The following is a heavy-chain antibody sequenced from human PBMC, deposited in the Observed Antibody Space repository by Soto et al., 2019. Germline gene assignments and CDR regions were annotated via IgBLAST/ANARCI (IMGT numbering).Heavy chain of an antibody. V-gene: IGHV4-4*02. Sequence: QVQLQESGPGLVKPSGTLSLTCAVSGGSISSSNWWSWVRQPPGKGLEWIGEIYHSGSTNYNPSLKSRVTMSVDKSKNQFSLKLSSVTAADTAVYYCAGVVDRQLWSAFFGTFDIWGQGTMVTVSS. CDR1: GGSISSSNW. CDR2: IYHSGST. D-gene: IGHD5-18*01. J-gene: IGHJ3*02. CDR3: AGVVDRQLWSAFFGTFDI.